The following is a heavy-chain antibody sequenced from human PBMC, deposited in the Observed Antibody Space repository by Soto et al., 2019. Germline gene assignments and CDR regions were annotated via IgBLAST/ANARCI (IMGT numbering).Heavy chain of an antibody. CDR3: ARDWGRDGCFDY. CDR1: GGSISSGGYY. J-gene: IGHJ4*02. Sequence: QVQLQESGPGLLKPSQTLFLTCTVSGGSISSGGYYWSWIRQHPGKGLEWIGYMYYSGSTYYNPSLXSXXTISVDTSKNQFSLKLSSVTAADTAVYFCARDWGRDGCFDYWGQGTLVTVSS. CDR2: MYYSGST. D-gene: IGHD3-16*01. V-gene: IGHV4-31*03.